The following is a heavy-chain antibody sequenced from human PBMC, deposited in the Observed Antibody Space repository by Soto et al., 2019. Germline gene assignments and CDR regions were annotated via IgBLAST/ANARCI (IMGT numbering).Heavy chain of an antibody. CDR2: LYYSGST. CDR3: ARDLGRGSSSCDGYYYYDGMDV. D-gene: IGHD6-13*01. Sequence: QVQLQESGPGLVKPSQTLSLTCTVAGGSISSGGYYWSWIRQHPGKGLEWIVYLYYSGSTYYNPSLKSRVTISVDKSKNQFSLKLSSVTAADTAVYYCARDLGRGSSSCDGYYYYDGMDVWGQGTTVTVSS. CDR1: GGSISSGGYY. J-gene: IGHJ6*02. V-gene: IGHV4-31*03.